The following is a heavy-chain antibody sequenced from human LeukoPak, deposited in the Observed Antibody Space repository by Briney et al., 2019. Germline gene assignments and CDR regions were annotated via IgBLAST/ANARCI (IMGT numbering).Heavy chain of an antibody. CDR3: ARGNYYDSSGYSPNLGY. J-gene: IGHJ4*02. D-gene: IGHD3-22*01. Sequence: ASVKVSCKASGYTFTSYGISWVRQAPGQGLEWMGWISGYNGNTKYVQKLQGRVTMTRDTSTTTAYMELRSLRSDDTAVYYCARGNYYDSSGYSPNLGYWGQGTLVTVSS. V-gene: IGHV1-18*01. CDR2: ISGYNGNT. CDR1: GYTFTSYG.